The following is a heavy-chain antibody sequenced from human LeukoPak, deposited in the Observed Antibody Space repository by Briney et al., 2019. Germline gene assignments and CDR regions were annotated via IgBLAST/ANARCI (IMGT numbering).Heavy chain of an antibody. V-gene: IGHV1-46*01. CDR2: INPSGGST. J-gene: IGHJ4*02. CDR1: GDTFTSYY. D-gene: IGHD4/OR15-4a*01. Sequence: ASVKVSCKASGDTFTSYYMHWVRQAPGQGLEWMGIINPSGGSTSYAQKFQGRVTMTRDTSISTAYMELSRLRSDDTAVYYCVPSANYYYFDYWGQGTLVTVSS. CDR3: VPSANYYYFDY.